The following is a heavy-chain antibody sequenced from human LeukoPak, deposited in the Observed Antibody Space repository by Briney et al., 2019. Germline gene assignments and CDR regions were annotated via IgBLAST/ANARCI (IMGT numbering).Heavy chain of an antibody. CDR2: IIPMFGIT. CDR3: ARENSWIRPYMDV. D-gene: IGHD5-12*01. CDR1: GGTFNSFA. Sequence: SVKVSCKASGGTFNSFAISWVRQAPGQGLEWVGRIIPMFGITNSTQKLQGGIAITTDESTSTAYMELSSLTSEDTAVYYCARENSWIRPYMDVWGKGTTVTVSS. J-gene: IGHJ6*03. V-gene: IGHV1-69*05.